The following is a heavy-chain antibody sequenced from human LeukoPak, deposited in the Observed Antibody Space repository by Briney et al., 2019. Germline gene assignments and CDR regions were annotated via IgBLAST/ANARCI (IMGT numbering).Heavy chain of an antibody. J-gene: IGHJ3*01. Sequence: GASVKVACKASGYTFTVAFLHWVRQAPGHGLEWIGWSATNDDRTKYADRFQGRVIMTRDTYTTTAYMELSSLTSDDTAVYYCARDGVFGTDFDAFDLWGQGTPVTVS. V-gene: IGHV1-2*02. CDR2: SATNDDRT. CDR1: GYTFTVAF. CDR3: ARDGVFGTDFDAFDL. D-gene: IGHD3-3*01.